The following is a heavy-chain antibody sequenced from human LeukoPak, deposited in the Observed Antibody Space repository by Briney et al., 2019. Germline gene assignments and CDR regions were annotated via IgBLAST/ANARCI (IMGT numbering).Heavy chain of an antibody. J-gene: IGHJ6*02. CDR3: ARALKRIQPCMDV. CDR1: GFTFSSYS. D-gene: IGHD5-18*01. CDR2: ISSSSSYI. V-gene: IGHV3-21*01. Sequence: PGGSLRLSCAASGFTFSSYSMNWVRQAPGKGLEWVSSISSSSSYIYYADSVKGRFTISRDNAKNSLYLQMNSLRAEDTAVYYCARALKRIQPCMDVWGQGTTVTVSS.